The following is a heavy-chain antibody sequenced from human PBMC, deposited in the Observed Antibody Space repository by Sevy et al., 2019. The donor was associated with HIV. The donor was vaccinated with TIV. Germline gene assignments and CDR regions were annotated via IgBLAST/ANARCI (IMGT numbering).Heavy chain of an antibody. V-gene: IGHV3-30*02. CDR2: IRYDGSNK. CDR1: GFTFSSYG. D-gene: IGHD6-6*01. J-gene: IGHJ6*02. Sequence: GGSLILSCAASGFTFSSYGMHWVRQAPGKGLEWVAFIRYDGSNKYYADSVKGRFTISRDNSKNTLYLQMNSLRAEDTAVYYCAKDFGYSSSSNHFYYYYGMDVWGQGTTVTVSS. CDR3: AKDFGYSSSSNHFYYYYGMDV.